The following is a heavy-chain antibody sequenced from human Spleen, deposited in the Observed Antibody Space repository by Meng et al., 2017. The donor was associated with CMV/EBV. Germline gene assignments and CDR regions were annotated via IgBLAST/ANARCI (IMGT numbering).Heavy chain of an antibody. CDR2: ISNDGRNK. Sequence: LCCAASGFTFSEYVIHGVRQAPGKGLEWVAVISNDGRNKYYEDSVKSRFTISRDNSKDTLYLQMNSLRAEDTAVYYCAKESSGFTFDYWGQGTLVTVSS. CDR3: AKESSGFTFDY. V-gene: IGHV3-30*18. J-gene: IGHJ4*02. CDR1: GFTFSEYV. D-gene: IGHD6-19*01.